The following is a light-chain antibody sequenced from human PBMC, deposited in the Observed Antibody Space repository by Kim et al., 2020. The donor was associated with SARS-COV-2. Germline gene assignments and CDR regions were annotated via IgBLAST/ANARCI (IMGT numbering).Light chain of an antibody. CDR2: GKN. Sequence: AVGQTVRSTCKGDSLRSYYASWYQQKPGQAPVLVIYGKNNRTSGIPDRFSGSSSGNTASLTITGAQAEDEADYYCNSRDSSGNHVVFGGGTKLTVL. J-gene: IGLJ2*01. CDR3: NSRDSSGNHVV. CDR1: SLRSYY. V-gene: IGLV3-19*01.